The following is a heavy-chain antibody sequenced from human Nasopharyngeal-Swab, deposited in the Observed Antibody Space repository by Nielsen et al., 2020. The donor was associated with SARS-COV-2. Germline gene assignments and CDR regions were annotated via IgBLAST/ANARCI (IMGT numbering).Heavy chain of an antibody. CDR3: ARHFRSRTNLCMDV. J-gene: IGHJ6*02. D-gene: IGHD1-14*01. CDR1: GGSISSSSYY. Sequence: SETLSLTCTVSGGSISSSSYYWGWIRQPPGKGLEWIGSIYYSGSTYYNPSLKSRVTISVDTSKNQFSLKLSSVTAADTAVYYFARHFRSRTNLCMDVWGQGTTVTVSS. CDR2: IYYSGST. V-gene: IGHV4-39*01.